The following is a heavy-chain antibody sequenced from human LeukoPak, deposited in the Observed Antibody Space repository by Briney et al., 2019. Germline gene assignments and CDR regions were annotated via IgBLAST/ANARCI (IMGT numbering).Heavy chain of an antibody. CDR2: ISAYNGNT. CDR1: GYTFTSYG. D-gene: IGHD5-18*01. Sequence: GASVKVSCKASGYTFTSYGISWVRQAPGQGLEWMGWISAYNGNTNYAQKLQGRVTMTTDTSTSTAYMELRSLRSDDTAVYYCARDVDTAMGYYYYYMDVWGKGTAVTVSS. V-gene: IGHV1-18*01. CDR3: ARDVDTAMGYYYYYMDV. J-gene: IGHJ6*03.